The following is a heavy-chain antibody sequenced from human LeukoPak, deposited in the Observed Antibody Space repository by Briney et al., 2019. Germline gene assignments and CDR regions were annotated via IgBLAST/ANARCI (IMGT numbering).Heavy chain of an antibody. Sequence: PGRSLRLSCVASGFNFDDYAMYWVRQAPGKGLEWFSHINWNSGNIGYADSVKGRFIISRDNAKNSLYLQMNSLRPEDTGLYYCAKGGRVQFNFDFWGQGTRVTVSS. CDR1: GFNFDDYA. V-gene: IGHV3-9*01. CDR3: AKGGRVQFNFDF. D-gene: IGHD1-1*01. J-gene: IGHJ4*02. CDR2: INWNSGNI.